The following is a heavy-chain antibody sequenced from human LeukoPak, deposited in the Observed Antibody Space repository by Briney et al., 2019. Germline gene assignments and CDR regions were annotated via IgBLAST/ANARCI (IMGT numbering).Heavy chain of an antibody. V-gene: IGHV4-59*08. J-gene: IGHJ4*02. CDR3: ARRGGSGWYVYFDY. Sequence: SETLSLTCTVSGGSISSYYWSWIRQPPGKGLEWIGYIYYSGSTNYNPSLKSRVTISVDTSKNQFSLKLSSVTAADTAVYYCARRGGSGWYVYFDYWGQGTLVTVSS. CDR2: IYYSGST. D-gene: IGHD6-19*01. CDR1: GGSISSYY.